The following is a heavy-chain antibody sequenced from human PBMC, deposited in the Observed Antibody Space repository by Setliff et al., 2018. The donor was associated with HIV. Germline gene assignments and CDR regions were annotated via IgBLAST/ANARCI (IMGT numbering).Heavy chain of an antibody. D-gene: IGHD3-22*01. CDR2: IYTSGST. CDR1: GGSISSYY. Sequence: SETLSLTCTVSGGSISSYYWSWIRQPPGKGLEWIGYIYTSGSTNYNPSLKSRVTISLDTSKNQFSLKLSSLTAADTAVYYYDSSGYGRWFDPWGQGTLVTVSS. J-gene: IGHJ5*02. V-gene: IGHV4-4*09. CDR3: DSSGYGRWFDP.